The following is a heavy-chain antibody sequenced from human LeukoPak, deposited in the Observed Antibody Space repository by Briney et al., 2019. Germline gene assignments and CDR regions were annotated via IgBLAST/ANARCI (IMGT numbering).Heavy chain of an antibody. D-gene: IGHD5-24*01. CDR2: IKQDGSKK. CDR3: TRVGYIDEGIDY. Sequence: GSLRLSCVASGFPFSXYXMTWVRQAPGKGLXGXANIKQDGSKKSYVDSVKGGFTISRDNAKNSLYLQMNSLRAEDTAIYYCTRVGYIDEGIDYWGQGTLVTVST. CDR1: GFPFSXYX. V-gene: IGHV3-7*04. J-gene: IGHJ4*02.